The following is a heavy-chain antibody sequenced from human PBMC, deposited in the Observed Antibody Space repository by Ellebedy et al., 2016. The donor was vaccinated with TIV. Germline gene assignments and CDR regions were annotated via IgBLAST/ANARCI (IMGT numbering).Heavy chain of an antibody. D-gene: IGHD6-19*01. CDR3: ATARSGGWLNTPDY. CDR2: INPSGGST. Sequence: AASVKVSCKASAYTFSNYFMHWVRQPPGQGLEWMGIINPSGGSTTYAQKLQGRVTMTRDTSTSTVYMELSSLRSEDTARYYCATARSGGWLNTPDYWGQGILVTVSS. CDR1: AYTFSNYF. J-gene: IGHJ4*02. V-gene: IGHV1-46*04.